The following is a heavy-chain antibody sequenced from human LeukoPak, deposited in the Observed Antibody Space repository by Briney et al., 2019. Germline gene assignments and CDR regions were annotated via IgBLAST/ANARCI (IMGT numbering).Heavy chain of an antibody. J-gene: IGHJ4*02. V-gene: IGHV3-53*01. D-gene: IGHD4-17*01. CDR2: IYSGGST. CDR1: GFTVSSTY. CDR3: ARDETTHSWDY. Sequence: GGSLRLSCAASGFTVSSTYMSWVRQAPGKGLEWVSVIYSGGSTYYTDSVKGRFTISRDNAKNSLYLQMNSLRAEDTAVYYCARDETTHSWDYWGQGTLVTVSS.